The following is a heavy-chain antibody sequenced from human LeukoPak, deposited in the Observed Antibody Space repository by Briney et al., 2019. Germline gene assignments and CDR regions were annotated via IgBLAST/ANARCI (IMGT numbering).Heavy chain of an antibody. V-gene: IGHV1-69*04. CDR1: GGTFSSYA. D-gene: IGHD5-18*01. CDR3: AREKRGYSYGSDY. CDR2: IIPILGIA. J-gene: IGHJ4*02. Sequence: SVKVSCTASGGTFSSYAISWVRQAPGQGLEWMGRIIPILGIANYAQKFQGRVTITADKSTSTAYMELSSLRSEDTAVYYCAREKRGYSYGSDYWGQGTLVTVSS.